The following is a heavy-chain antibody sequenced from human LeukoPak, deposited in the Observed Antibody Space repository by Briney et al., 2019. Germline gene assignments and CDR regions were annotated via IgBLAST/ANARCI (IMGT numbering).Heavy chain of an antibody. CDR1: GGSISSYY. CDR3: ARGVVGLHLGESPGLDWFDL. D-gene: IGHD3-16*01. V-gene: IGHV4-59*01. J-gene: IGHJ5*02. Sequence: MASETLSLTCTVSGGSISSYYWSWIRQPPGKGLEWIGYIYYSGSTNYNPSLKSRVTISVDTSKNQFSLKLSSVTAADTAVYYCARGVVGLHLGESPGLDWFDLWGQGTLVTVSS. CDR2: IYYSGST.